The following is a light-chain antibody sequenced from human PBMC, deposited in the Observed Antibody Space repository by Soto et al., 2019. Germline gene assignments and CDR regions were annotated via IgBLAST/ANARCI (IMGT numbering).Light chain of an antibody. Sequence: DIQMTQSPSSLYASLGDSVTITCRGSQSISSYLNWYQQKPGKAPKLLIYAASSLQSGVPSRFSGSGSGTDFTLTISSLQPEDFATYYCQQSYSTPPYTFGQGTKLEIK. CDR1: QSISSY. J-gene: IGKJ2*01. V-gene: IGKV1-39*01. CDR3: QQSYSTPPYT. CDR2: AAS.